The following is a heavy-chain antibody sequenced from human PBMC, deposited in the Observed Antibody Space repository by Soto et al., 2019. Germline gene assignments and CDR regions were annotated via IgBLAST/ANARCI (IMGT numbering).Heavy chain of an antibody. J-gene: IGHJ5*02. CDR2: VYHTGDT. D-gene: IGHD2-21*02. V-gene: IGHV4-4*02. Sequence: PSETLSLTCGVSGGTVASSHWWCWVRQSPGGGLEWIGNVYHTGDTNFNPSLQSRVTISVDKSNNQFSLRLNSLTAADTAVYFCAREIVTAGGNNYFDPWGPGTLVTSPQ. CDR1: GGTVASSHW. CDR3: AREIVTAGGNNYFDP.